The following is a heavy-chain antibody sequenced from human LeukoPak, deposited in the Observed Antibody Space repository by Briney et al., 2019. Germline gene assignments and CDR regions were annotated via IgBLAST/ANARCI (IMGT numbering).Heavy chain of an antibody. CDR1: GGSLSSGDYY. Sequence: SHTLSLTCTVSGGSLSSGDYYWSWIRQPPGKGLEWIGYIYYSGSTYYNPSLKSRVTISVDTSKNQFSLKLSSVTAADTAVYYCARDRWKGPSYFDYWGQGTLVTVSS. D-gene: IGHD1-1*01. J-gene: IGHJ4*02. V-gene: IGHV4-30-4*01. CDR2: IYYSGST. CDR3: ARDRWKGPSYFDY.